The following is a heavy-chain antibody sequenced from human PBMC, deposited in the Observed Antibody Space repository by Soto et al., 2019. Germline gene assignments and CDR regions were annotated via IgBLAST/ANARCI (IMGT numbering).Heavy chain of an antibody. CDR1: VESISSYY. CDR2: IYPSGSA. V-gene: IGHV4-4*07. CDR3: ARDRGRYCTKSSCPKGYYYGVDV. D-gene: IGHD2-8*01. J-gene: IGHJ6*02. Sequence: ETLSLSGTVSVESISSYYWGWIRQTAGKGLELIGRIYPSGSANYNPSFKSRVTMSVDTSKNQFSLKLSSVTAADTAVYYCARDRGRYCTKSSCPKGYYYGVDVWGQGTTVTVSS.